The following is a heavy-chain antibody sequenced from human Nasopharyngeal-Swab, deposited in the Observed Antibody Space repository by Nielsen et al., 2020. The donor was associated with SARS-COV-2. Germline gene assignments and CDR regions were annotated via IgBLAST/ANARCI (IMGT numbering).Heavy chain of an antibody. D-gene: IGHD3-3*01. Sequence: GESLKISCAASGFTFSSYGMHWVRQAPGKGLEWVAFIRYDGSNKYYADSVKGRFTISRDNSKNTLYLQMNSLRAEDTAVYYCARGRPYYDFWSGYYQDWFDPWGQGTLVTVSS. CDR1: GFTFSSYG. CDR3: ARGRPYYDFWSGYYQDWFDP. V-gene: IGHV3-30*02. CDR2: IRYDGSNK. J-gene: IGHJ5*02.